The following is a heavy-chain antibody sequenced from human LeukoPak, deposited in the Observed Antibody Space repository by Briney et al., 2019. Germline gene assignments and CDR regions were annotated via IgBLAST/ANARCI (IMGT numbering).Heavy chain of an antibody. Sequence: GRSPRLSCAASGFTFSSYGMHWVRQAPGKGLEWVAVIWYDGSNKYYADSVKGRFTISRDNSKNTLYLQMNSLRAEDTAVYYCARDYCGGDCSFDYWGQGTLVTVSS. D-gene: IGHD2-21*02. CDR2: IWYDGSNK. CDR3: ARDYCGGDCSFDY. V-gene: IGHV3-33*01. CDR1: GFTFSSYG. J-gene: IGHJ4*02.